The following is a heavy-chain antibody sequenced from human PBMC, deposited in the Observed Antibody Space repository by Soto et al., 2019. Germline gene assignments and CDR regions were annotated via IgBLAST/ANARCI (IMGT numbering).Heavy chain of an antibody. CDR1: GFTFSSFA. V-gene: IGHV3-23*01. J-gene: IGHJ4*02. CDR2: LTGSGDST. Sequence: EVQLLESGGGLVQPGGSLRLSCAASGFTFSSFAMTWVRQAPGKGLEWVSSLTGSGDSTYYADSVKGRFTISSDNPKNTLYLQMTSLRADATALYSCAKGTAVTTGDIAYWRQGTLVTVSS. CDR3: AKGTAVTTGDIAY. D-gene: IGHD4-17*01.